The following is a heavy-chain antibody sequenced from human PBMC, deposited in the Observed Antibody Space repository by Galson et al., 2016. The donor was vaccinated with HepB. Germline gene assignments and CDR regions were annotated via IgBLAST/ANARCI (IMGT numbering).Heavy chain of an antibody. CDR3: ARDSSDWSLPSGLYGMDR. CDR2: INTSSGRT. Sequence: SVKVSCKASGYTFSSHYMHWVRQAPGEGLEWMGVINTSSGRTNNAQRFQGRVSMTRDTSTNTVYMELTSLRAEDKAIYYCARDSSDWSLPSGLYGMDRWGPGTTVSVSS. CDR1: GYTFSSHY. V-gene: IGHV1-46*01. J-gene: IGHJ6*02. D-gene: IGHD6-19*01.